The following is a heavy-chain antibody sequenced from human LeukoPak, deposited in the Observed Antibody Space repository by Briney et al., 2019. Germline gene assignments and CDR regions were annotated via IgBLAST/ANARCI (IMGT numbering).Heavy chain of an antibody. Sequence: KASETLSLTCTVSGGSISSYYWSWIRQPPGKGLEWIGYIYYSGSTNYNPSLKSRVTISVDTSKNQFSLKLSSVTAADTAVYYCASSRDSVVRGEEFDYWGQGTLVTVSS. CDR3: ASSRDSVVRGEEFDY. V-gene: IGHV4-59*12. CDR2: IYYSGST. D-gene: IGHD3-10*01. J-gene: IGHJ4*02. CDR1: GGSISSYY.